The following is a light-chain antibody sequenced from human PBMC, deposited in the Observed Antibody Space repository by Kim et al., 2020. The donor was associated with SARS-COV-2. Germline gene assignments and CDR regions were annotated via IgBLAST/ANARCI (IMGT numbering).Light chain of an antibody. CDR2: GES. J-gene: IGKJ2*03. CDR1: ETIGTN. V-gene: IGKV3-15*01. Sequence: EIVMTQSPATLSVSLGERATLSCRASETIGTNLAWYQQKPGQAPRLLMFGESTRATNIPARFSGSGSRTDFTLTISNLQSEDFAVYHCQQYHTWPPSSFGQGTKVDIK. CDR3: QQYHTWPPSS.